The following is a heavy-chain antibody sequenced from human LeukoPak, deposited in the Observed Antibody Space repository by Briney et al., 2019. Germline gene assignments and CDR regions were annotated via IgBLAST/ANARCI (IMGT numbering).Heavy chain of an antibody. CDR1: GYTFTSYA. J-gene: IGHJ4*02. V-gene: IGHV7-4-1*02. CDR3: ARSELWFGELLYSLDY. Sequence: GASVKVSCKASGYTFTSYAMNWVRQAPGQGLEWMGWINTNTGNPTYAQGFTGRFVFSLDTSVSTAYLQISSLKAEDTAVYYCARSELWFGELLYSLDYWGQGTLVTVSS. D-gene: IGHD3-10*01. CDR2: INTNTGNP.